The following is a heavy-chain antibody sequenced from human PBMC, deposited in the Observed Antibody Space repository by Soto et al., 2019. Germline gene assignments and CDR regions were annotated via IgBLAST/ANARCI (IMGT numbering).Heavy chain of an antibody. D-gene: IGHD2-15*01. Sequence: VQLVESGGLAVQPGGSLRLSCAASGFNFEDYTMHWVRQAPGKGLEWVALISWDASSSEYAASVKGRFTVSRDNSKGSLYLQLTNLRSEDTALYYCATDQRAANGMDVWGRGTTVSVSS. CDR3: ATDQRAANGMDV. V-gene: IGHV3-43*01. CDR1: GFNFEDYT. J-gene: IGHJ6*02. CDR2: ISWDASSS.